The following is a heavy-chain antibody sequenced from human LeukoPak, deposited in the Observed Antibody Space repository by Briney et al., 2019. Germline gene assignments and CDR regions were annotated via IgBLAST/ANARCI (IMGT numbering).Heavy chain of an antibody. CDR1: GGSITTYY. V-gene: IGHV4-59*08. CDR2: IYYSGST. D-gene: IGHD2-2*01. J-gene: IGHJ5*02. Sequence: SETLSLTCTVSGGSITTYYCNWIRQPPGKGLEWIGYIYYSGSTYYNPSLQSRVTISVDTSRDQFSLNLGSMTAADTAVYYCATSLSYGMPAAWSQGTLVTVSS. CDR3: ATSLSYGMPAA.